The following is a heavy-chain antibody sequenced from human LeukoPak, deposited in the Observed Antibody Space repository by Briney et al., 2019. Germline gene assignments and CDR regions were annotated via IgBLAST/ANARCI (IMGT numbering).Heavy chain of an antibody. CDR1: GYTFSSYH. CDR2: INTYDGNT. Sequence: ASVTVSCKASGYTFSSYHVSWVRQAPGQGLEWMGWINTYDGNTNYAQNFQGRVAMTTDTSTRTAYMELRSLRSDDTAVYYCARDFATCYFDYWGQGTLVTVSS. J-gene: IGHJ4*02. CDR3: ARDFATCYFDY. V-gene: IGHV1-18*01. D-gene: IGHD2-15*01.